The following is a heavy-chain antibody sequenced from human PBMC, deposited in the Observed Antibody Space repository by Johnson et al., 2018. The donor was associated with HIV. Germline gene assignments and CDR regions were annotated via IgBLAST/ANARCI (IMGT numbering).Heavy chain of an antibody. CDR1: GFTFSNYA. J-gene: IGHJ3*02. CDR2: IYSGGST. V-gene: IGHV3-NL1*01. Sequence: QMLLVESGGGVVQPGRSLRLSCPASGFTFSNYAMHWVRQAPGKGLEWVSIIYSGGSTYYADSVKGRFTISRDNSKNSLYLQVHSFRVEDTAVYSCAREGFVGTYFSAFDIWGRGTMVTVSS. D-gene: IGHD1-14*01. CDR3: AREGFVGTYFSAFDI.